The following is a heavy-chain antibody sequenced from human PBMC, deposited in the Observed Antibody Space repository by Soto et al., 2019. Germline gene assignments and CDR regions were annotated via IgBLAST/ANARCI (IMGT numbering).Heavy chain of an antibody. CDR1: GFRFSNYA. V-gene: IGHV3-23*01. CDR2: ISGSGRSA. Sequence: EVQLLESGGGLVQPGGSLRLSCAASGFRFSNYAMSWVRQAPGKGLEWVSGISGSGRSAYYADSVKGRFTISRDNSNNTLYLQMHSLRVEDTAVYYCAKDQAIAAVVTFDYWGQGTLVTVSP. D-gene: IGHD6-6*01. CDR3: AKDQAIAAVVTFDY. J-gene: IGHJ4*02.